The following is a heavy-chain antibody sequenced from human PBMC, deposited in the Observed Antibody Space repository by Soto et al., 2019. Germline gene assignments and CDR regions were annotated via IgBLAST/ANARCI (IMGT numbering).Heavy chain of an antibody. Sequence: SVKVSCKASGGTFSSYASSWVRQAPGQGLEWMGGIIPIFGTANYAQKFQGRVTITADESTSTAYMELSSLRSEDTAVYYCARGGLQWMAQSRFDPWGQRTLVAVSS. CDR1: GGTFSSYA. J-gene: IGHJ5*02. V-gene: IGHV1-69*13. CDR3: ARGGLQWMAQSRFDP. CDR2: IIPIFGTA. D-gene: IGHD6-19*01.